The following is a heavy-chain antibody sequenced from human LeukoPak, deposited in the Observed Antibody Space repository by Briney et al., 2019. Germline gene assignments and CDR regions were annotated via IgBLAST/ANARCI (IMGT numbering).Heavy chain of an antibody. CDR2: INQDGSDK. V-gene: IGHV3-7*01. Sequence: GGSLRLSCAASGFNLSSFWMIWVRQAPGKGLEWVANINQDGSDKNYVDPVKGRFTISKDNAKNSLYLQMNSLRAEDTAVYYCAREKRTEWTTGAFDMWGQGTMVIVSS. J-gene: IGHJ3*02. D-gene: IGHD3-3*01. CDR1: GFNLSSFW. CDR3: AREKRTEWTTGAFDM.